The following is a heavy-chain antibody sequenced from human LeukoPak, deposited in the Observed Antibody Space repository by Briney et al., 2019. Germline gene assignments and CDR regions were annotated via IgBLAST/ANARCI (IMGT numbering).Heavy chain of an antibody. D-gene: IGHD3-10*01. Sequence: PSETLSLTCTVSGGSISSGDYYWSWIRQPPGKGLEWIGYIYYSGSTYYNPSLKSRVTISVDTSKNQISLKLSSVTAADTAVYYCARVDYYGSGSFYTYDYWGQGTLVTVSS. V-gene: IGHV4-30-4*08. CDR3: ARVDYYGSGSFYTYDY. CDR2: IYYSGST. J-gene: IGHJ4*02. CDR1: GGSISSGDYY.